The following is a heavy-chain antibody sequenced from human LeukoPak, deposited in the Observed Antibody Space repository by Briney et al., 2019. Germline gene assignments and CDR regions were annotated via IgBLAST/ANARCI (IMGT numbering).Heavy chain of an antibody. J-gene: IGHJ5*02. Sequence: ASVKVSCKVSGYTLTELSMHWVRQAPGKGLEWMGGFDPEDGETIYAQKFQGRVTMTEDTSTDTAYMELSSLRSEDTAVYYCATAQGVVTLNWFDPWGQGNLVNVSS. V-gene: IGHV1-24*01. CDR3: ATAQGVVTLNWFDP. CDR1: GYTLTELS. CDR2: FDPEDGET. D-gene: IGHD3-3*01.